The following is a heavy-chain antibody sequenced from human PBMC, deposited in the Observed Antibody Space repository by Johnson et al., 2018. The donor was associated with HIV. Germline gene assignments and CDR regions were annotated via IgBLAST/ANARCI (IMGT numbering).Heavy chain of an antibody. Sequence: VQLVESVGGLVQPGGSLRLSCAASGLTVSNIYMSWVRQAPGKGLEWVSVIYSGDNTLYADSVKGRFIVSRDNSKNTLYVQMNSLRAEDTAVYYCAGGVAVAFDIWGQGTIVTVSS. D-gene: IGHD6-19*01. CDR3: AGGVAVAFDI. V-gene: IGHV3-66*01. CDR1: GLTVSNIY. CDR2: IYSGDNT. J-gene: IGHJ3*02.